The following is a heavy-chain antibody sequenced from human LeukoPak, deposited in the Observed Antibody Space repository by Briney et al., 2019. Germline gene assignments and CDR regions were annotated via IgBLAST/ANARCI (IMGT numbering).Heavy chain of an antibody. Sequence: PGGSLRLSCAASGFTFSSYAMSWVRQAPGKGLERVSAISGSGGSTYYADSVKGRFTISRDNSKNTLYLQMNSLRAEDTAVYYCAKDRGRVVVVAASYYYGMDVWGQGTTVTVSS. V-gene: IGHV3-23*01. D-gene: IGHD2-15*01. CDR3: AKDRGRVVVVAASYYYGMDV. J-gene: IGHJ6*02. CDR2: ISGSGGST. CDR1: GFTFSSYA.